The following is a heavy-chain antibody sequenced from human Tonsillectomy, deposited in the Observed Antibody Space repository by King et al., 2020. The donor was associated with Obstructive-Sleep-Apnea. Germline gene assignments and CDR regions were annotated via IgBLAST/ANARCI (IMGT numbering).Heavy chain of an antibody. V-gene: IGHV1-2*04. J-gene: IGHJ4*02. CDR3: ARRDGDPPFDY. D-gene: IGHD4-17*01. Sequence: QLVQSGAEVKKPGASVKVSCKASGYTFTGYYMHWVRQAPGQGLEWMGWINPDSGGTNYAQNFQGWVTMTRDTSSSTAYMELSSLRSDDTAVYFCARRDGDPPFDYWGQGTLVTVSS. CDR1: GYTFTGYY. CDR2: INPDSGGT.